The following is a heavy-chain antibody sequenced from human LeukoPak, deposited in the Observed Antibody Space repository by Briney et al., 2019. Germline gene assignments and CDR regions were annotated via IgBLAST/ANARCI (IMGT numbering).Heavy chain of an antibody. Sequence: GGSLRLSCAASGFTFSSYGMHWVRQAPGKGLEWVAVISYDGSNKYYADSVKGRFTISRDNSKNTLYLQMNSLRAEDTAVYYCAKGGWVRGVIKYWGQGTLVTVSS. CDR3: AKGGWVRGVIKY. J-gene: IGHJ4*02. D-gene: IGHD3-10*01. CDR2: ISYDGSNK. V-gene: IGHV3-30*18. CDR1: GFTFSSYG.